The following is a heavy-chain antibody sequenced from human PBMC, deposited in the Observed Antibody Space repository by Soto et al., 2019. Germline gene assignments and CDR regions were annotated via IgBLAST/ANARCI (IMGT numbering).Heavy chain of an antibody. V-gene: IGHV3-21*02. J-gene: IGHJ4*02. CDR1: GFTFSSYT. CDR2: ISSRSTNT. CDR3: ARGPLYYFDY. Sequence: EVQLVESGGGLVKPGGSLRLSCEDSGFTFSSYTMNWVRRAPGKGLEWASSISSRSTNTHYADSVRGRFTISRDNAKRSLYLQMNSLRAEDTAVYYCARGPLYYFDYWGQGTLVTVSS.